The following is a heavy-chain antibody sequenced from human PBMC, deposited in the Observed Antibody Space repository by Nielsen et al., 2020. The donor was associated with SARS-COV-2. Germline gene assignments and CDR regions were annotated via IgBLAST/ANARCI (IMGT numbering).Heavy chain of an antibody. CDR3: ARQAVYGGNSKYWFDP. D-gene: IGHD4-23*01. CDR1: GYSFTTYW. J-gene: IGHJ5*02. Sequence: GESLKISCKGSGYSFTTYWIGWVRQMPGKGLEWMGIIYPVDSDDRYSPSFQGQVTISADKSISTAYLQWSSLKASDTAMYYCARQAVYGGNSKYWFDPWGQGTLVTVSS. CDR2: IYPVDSDD. V-gene: IGHV5-51*01.